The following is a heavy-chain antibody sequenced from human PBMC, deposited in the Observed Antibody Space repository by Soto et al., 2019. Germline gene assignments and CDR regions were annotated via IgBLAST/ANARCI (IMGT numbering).Heavy chain of an antibody. Sequence: QVQLVQSGAELKKPGSSVKVSCRSGGDTFSSYTVSWVRQAPGQGLEWMGRVIPVLGVTNYARKFQGRVSITAEKSKSTAYVELRSLTSEDSGVYYCARRRYCGADCYSQYYYGMDIWGQGTTVTVSS. CDR1: GDTFSSYT. D-gene: IGHD2-21*02. CDR2: VIPVLGVT. J-gene: IGHJ6*02. CDR3: ARRRYCGADCYSQYYYGMDI. V-gene: IGHV1-69*02.